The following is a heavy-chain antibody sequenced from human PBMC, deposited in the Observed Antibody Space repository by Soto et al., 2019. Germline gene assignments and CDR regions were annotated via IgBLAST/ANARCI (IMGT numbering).Heavy chain of an antibody. V-gene: IGHV3-66*01. Sequence: PGESLKISCAASGFTVSSNYMSWVRQAPGKGLEWVSVIYSGGSTYYADSVKGRFIISRDDSKNTLFLQMNSLRAEDTAVYYCATAKLLLPWLFDYWGQGTLVTVSS. CDR2: IYSGGST. CDR1: GFTVSSNY. J-gene: IGHJ4*02. CDR3: ATAKLLLPWLFDY. D-gene: IGHD2-15*01.